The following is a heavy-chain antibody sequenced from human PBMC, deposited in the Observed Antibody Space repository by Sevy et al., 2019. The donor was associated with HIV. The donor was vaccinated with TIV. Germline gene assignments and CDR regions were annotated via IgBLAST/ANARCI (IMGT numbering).Heavy chain of an antibody. J-gene: IGHJ4*02. D-gene: IGHD2-15*01. CDR3: AKGNYGGSLFDY. CDR2: IRYDGSNK. Sequence: GGSLRLSCAASGFTFSSYGMHWVHQAPGKGLEWVAFIRYDGSNKYYADSVKGRFTISRDNSKNTLYLQMNSLRAEDTAVYYCAKGNYGGSLFDYWGQGTLVTVSS. CDR1: GFTFSSYG. V-gene: IGHV3-30*02.